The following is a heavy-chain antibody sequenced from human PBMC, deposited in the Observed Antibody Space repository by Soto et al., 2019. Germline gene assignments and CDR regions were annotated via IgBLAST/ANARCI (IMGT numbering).Heavy chain of an antibody. D-gene: IGHD5-12*01. J-gene: IGHJ4*02. CDR1: GFTFSSYA. CDR3: AKDSSPGSRYSGYGCLDY. CDR2: ISGSGGST. Sequence: GGSLRLSCAASGFTFSSYAMSWVRQAPGKGLEWVSAISGSGGSTYYADSVKGRFTISRDNSKNTLYLQMNSLRAEDTAVYYCAKDSSPGSRYSGYGCLDYWGQGTLVTVSS. V-gene: IGHV3-23*01.